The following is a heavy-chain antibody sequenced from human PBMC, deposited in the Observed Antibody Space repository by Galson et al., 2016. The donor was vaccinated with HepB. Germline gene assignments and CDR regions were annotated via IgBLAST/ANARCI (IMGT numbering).Heavy chain of an antibody. D-gene: IGHD2-15*01. CDR3: AREIGYCGGGSCSLGY. J-gene: IGHJ4*02. CDR2: ISSTGDTI. Sequence: SLRLSCAASGFSTSTYSMNWVRQAPGKGLEWVSYISSTGDTIFYADSVKGRFTISRDNAKKSLYLHMNSLRAEDTAVYYCAREIGYCGGGSCSLGYWGQGTLVTVSS. V-gene: IGHV3-48*04. CDR1: GFSTSTYS.